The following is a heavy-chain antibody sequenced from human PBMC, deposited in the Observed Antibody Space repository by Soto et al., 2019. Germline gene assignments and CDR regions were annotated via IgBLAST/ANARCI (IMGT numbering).Heavy chain of an antibody. CDR1: GFIFRSYV. D-gene: IGHD4-17*01. CDR2: TSYDGSDN. V-gene: IGHV3-30*19. J-gene: IGHJ4*02. Sequence: QVQLVESGGGVVQPGTSLRLSCVGSGFIFRSYVIHWVRQAPGKGLEWVALTSYDGSDNYYDDSVEGRFTISRDNSRNTVNLQMDSQRLDNMALYSCARWETTVGLDLWGQGTLVSVSS. CDR3: ARWETTVGLDL.